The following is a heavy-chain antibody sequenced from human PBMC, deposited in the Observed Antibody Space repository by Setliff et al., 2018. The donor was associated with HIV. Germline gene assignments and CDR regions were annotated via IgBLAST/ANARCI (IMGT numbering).Heavy chain of an antibody. J-gene: IGHJ3*02. CDR2: IYHSGST. V-gene: IGHV4-38-2*02. D-gene: IGHD1-26*01. Sequence: KSSETLSLTCTVSGYSISSGYYWGWIRQPPGKGLEWIGSIYHSGSTYYNPSLKRRVTISVDTSKNQFSLKLSSVTAADTAVYYCARNIEWEPYAFDIWGQGTMVTVSS. CDR1: GYSISSGYY. CDR3: ARNIEWEPYAFDI.